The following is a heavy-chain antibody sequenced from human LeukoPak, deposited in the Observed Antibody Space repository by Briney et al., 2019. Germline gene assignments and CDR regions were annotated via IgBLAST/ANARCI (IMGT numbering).Heavy chain of an antibody. D-gene: IGHD3-10*01. Sequence: GESLKFSCKVSGYSFTSFWIGWVGQMPGKGLGWMGIIYPGDSDTRTSPSFQGQVTISADKSISTAYLQWSSLKASDTAMYYCARALRGVRYYYGMEVWGQGTTVTVSS. J-gene: IGHJ6*02. CDR3: ARALRGVRYYYGMEV. CDR2: IYPGDSDT. V-gene: IGHV5-51*01. CDR1: GYSFTSFW.